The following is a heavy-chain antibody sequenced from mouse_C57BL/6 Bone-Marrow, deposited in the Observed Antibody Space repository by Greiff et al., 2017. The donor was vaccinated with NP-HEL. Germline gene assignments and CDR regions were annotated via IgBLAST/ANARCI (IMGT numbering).Heavy chain of an antibody. CDR3: ATWGNYGYDY. Sequence: QVQLQQPGAELVKPGASVKLSCKASGYTFTSYSMQWVKQRPGQGLEWIGEIDPSDSYTNYNQKFKGKATLTVDTSSSTAYMQLSSLTSEDSAVYYSATWGNYGYDYWGQGTTLTVTS. J-gene: IGHJ2*01. CDR1: GYTFTSYS. CDR2: IDPSDSYT. V-gene: IGHV1-50*01. D-gene: IGHD2-1*01.